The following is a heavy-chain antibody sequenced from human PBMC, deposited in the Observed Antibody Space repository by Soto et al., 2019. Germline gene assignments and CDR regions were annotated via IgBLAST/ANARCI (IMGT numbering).Heavy chain of an antibody. V-gene: IGHV4-59*01. CDR1: GGSISSYY. Sequence: SETLSLTCTVSGGSISSYYWSWIRQPPGKGLEWIGNIYYSGSTNYNPSLKSRVTLSVDTSKNQFSLKLSSVTAADTAVYYCARSDYYGEPPPYYCDHWGEGTLVTDSS. J-gene: IGHJ4*02. CDR2: IYYSGST. D-gene: IGHD4-17*01. CDR3: ARSDYYGEPPPYYCDH.